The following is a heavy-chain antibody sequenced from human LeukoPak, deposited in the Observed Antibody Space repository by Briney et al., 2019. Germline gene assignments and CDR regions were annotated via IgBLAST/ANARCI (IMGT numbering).Heavy chain of an antibody. CDR2: ISGSGGST. CDR1: GFTFSSYA. V-gene: IGHV3-23*01. CDR3: AKDETLTTLPYYMDV. J-gene: IGHJ6*03. D-gene: IGHD3-3*01. Sequence: PGGSLRLSCAASGFTFSSYAMSWVRQAPGKGLEWVSGISGSGGSTYYADSVKGRFTISRDNSKNTLYLQMNSLRAEDTAVYYCAKDETLTTLPYYMDVWGKGTTVTVSS.